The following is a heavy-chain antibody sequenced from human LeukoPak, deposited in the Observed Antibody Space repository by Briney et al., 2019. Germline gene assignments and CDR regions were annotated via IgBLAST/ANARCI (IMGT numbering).Heavy chain of an antibody. J-gene: IGHJ6*02. CDR2: IVPILGIA. CDR3: ARDRGDCSGGSCYSYYYGMDV. V-gene: IGHV1-69*04. Sequence: SVKVSCKASGGTFSSYAISWVRQAPGQGLEWMGRIVPILGIANYAQKFQGRVTITADKSTSTAYMELSSLRSEDTAVYYCARDRGDCSGGSCYSYYYGMDVWGQGTTVTVSS. CDR1: GGTFSSYA. D-gene: IGHD2-15*01.